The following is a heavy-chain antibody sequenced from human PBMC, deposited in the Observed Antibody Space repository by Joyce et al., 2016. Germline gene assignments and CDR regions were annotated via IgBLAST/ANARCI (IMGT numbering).Heavy chain of an antibody. J-gene: IGHJ4*02. V-gene: IGHV3-30*03. CDR3: TRSSRTGYTAGWPDFDY. CDR1: EFAFSSHA. D-gene: IGHD2-2*02. Sequence: VPLLESGGGVAQPGRSLRLSCAASEFAFSSHAMHWVRQAPGKGLEWVAVMAYDGSHQYYADSGRGRFTISRDNSQNTLYLQMNSLRVEDTAVYYCTRSSRTGYTAGWPDFDYWGQGTLVTVSS. CDR2: MAYDGSHQ.